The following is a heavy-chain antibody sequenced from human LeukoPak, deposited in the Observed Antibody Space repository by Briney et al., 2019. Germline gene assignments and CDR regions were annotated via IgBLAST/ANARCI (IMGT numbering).Heavy chain of an antibody. Sequence: SETLSLTCAVYGGSFSGYYWSWIRQPPGKGLEWVGEINHSGSTNYNPSLNSRVTISVDTSNIHFSLNLSSVTAPDTAVYYCARRSVLYARLEPYFDYWGQGTLVTVSS. CDR2: INHSGST. CDR3: ARRSVLYARLEPYFDY. CDR1: GGSFSGYY. D-gene: IGHD2-8*02. J-gene: IGHJ4*02. V-gene: IGHV4-34*01.